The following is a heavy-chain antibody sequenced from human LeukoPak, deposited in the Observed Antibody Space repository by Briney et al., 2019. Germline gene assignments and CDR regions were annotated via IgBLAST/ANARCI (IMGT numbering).Heavy chain of an antibody. J-gene: IGHJ6*02. V-gene: IGHV3-23*01. CDR2: ISGSGGST. CDR3: AKDRAYSSGWRYYYYYYGMDV. Sequence: GGSLRLSCAASGFTFSSYAMSWVRQAPGKGLEWVSAISGSGGSTYYADSVKGRFTISRDNSKNTLYLQMNSLRAEDTAVYYCAKDRAYSSGWRYYYYYYGMDVWGQGTTVTVSS. D-gene: IGHD6-19*01. CDR1: GFTFSSYA.